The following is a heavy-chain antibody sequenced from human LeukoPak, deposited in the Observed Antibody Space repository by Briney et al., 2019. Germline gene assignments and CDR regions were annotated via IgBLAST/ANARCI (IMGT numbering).Heavy chain of an antibody. D-gene: IGHD2-15*01. CDR1: EFTFSLFY. CDR3: ARDGDCSGGSCYQLGDY. Sequence: TGGFLRLSCAVSEFTFSLFYMHWVRQAPGKGLEWVARISGDGASTSYADSVKGRFTISRDNAKNTVYLQMNSLRAEDTAVYYCARDGDCSGGSCYQLGDYWGQGTLVTVSS. V-gene: IGHV3-74*01. CDR2: ISGDGAST. J-gene: IGHJ4*02.